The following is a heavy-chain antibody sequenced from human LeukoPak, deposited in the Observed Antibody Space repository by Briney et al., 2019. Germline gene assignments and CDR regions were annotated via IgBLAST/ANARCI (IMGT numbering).Heavy chain of an antibody. V-gene: IGHV4-39*07. Sequence: SETLSHTCTVSGGSISSSSYYWGWIRQPPGKGLEWIGSIYYSGSTYYNPSLKSRVTISVDTSKNQFSLKLSSVTAADTAVYYCVSGNYDASNWGQGTLVTVSS. D-gene: IGHD4-11*01. J-gene: IGHJ4*02. CDR2: IYYSGST. CDR3: VSGNYDASN. CDR1: GGSISSSSYY.